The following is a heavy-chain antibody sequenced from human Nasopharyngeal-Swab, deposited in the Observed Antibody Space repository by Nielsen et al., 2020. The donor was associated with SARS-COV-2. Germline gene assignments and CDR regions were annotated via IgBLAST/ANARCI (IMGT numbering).Heavy chain of an antibody. CDR3: ARERGELLVYYYCYMDV. J-gene: IGHJ6*03. V-gene: IGHV4-31*03. CDR2: IYYSGST. CDR1: GGSISSGGYY. D-gene: IGHD3-10*01. Sequence: SETLSLTCTVSGGSISSGGYYWIWIRQHPGKGLEWIGYIYYSGSTYYNPSLKSRVTISVDTSKNQFSLKLSSVTAADTAVYYCARERGELLVYYYCYMDVWGKGTTVTVSS.